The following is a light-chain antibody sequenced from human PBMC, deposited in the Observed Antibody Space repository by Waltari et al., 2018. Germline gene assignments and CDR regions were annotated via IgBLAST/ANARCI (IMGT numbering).Light chain of an antibody. CDR3: CSYAGRYTFV. V-gene: IGLV2-11*01. CDR2: EVT. J-gene: IGLJ1*01. CDR1: ISDVGNYNY. Sequence: QSALTQPRSVSGSPGQSVTISCTATISDVGNYNYFSWYQQHPGKAPNLLIYEVTKRPSGVPDRLSGSKSGNTASLTISGLQAEDEADYYCCSYAGRYTFVFGTGTKVTVL.